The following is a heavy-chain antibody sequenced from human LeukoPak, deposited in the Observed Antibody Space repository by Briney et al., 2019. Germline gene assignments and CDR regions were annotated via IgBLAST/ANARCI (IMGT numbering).Heavy chain of an antibody. J-gene: IGHJ5*02. CDR2: IYTSGST. CDR3: ARDRIVVVPAAYNWFDP. V-gene: IGHV4-4*07. CDR1: GGSISSYY. D-gene: IGHD2-2*01. Sequence: PSETLSLTCTVSGGSISSYYWSWIRQPAGKGLEWIGRIYTSGSTNYNPSLKSRVTMSVDTSKNQFSLKLSSVTAADTAVYYCARDRIVVVPAAYNWFDPWGQGTLVTVFS.